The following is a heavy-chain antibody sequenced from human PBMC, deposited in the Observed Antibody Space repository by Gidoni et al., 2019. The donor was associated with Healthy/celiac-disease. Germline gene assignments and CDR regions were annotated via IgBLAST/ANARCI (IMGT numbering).Heavy chain of an antibody. J-gene: IGHJ6*02. V-gene: IGHV3-30-3*01. CDR1: GFTFRSYA. CDR3: ARDYDSSGYHTYYYYGMDV. D-gene: IGHD3-22*01. Sequence: QVQLVESGGGVVQPGRSLRLSCAASGFTFRSYAMHWVRQGPGKGLERVAVISYDGSNKYYADSVKGRFTISRDNSKNTLYLQMNSLRAEDTAVYYCARDYDSSGYHTYYYYGMDVWGQGTTVTVSS. CDR2: ISYDGSNK.